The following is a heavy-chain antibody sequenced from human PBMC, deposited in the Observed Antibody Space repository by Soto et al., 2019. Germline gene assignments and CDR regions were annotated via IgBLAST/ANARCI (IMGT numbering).Heavy chain of an antibody. CDR1: GFTFSSSW. Sequence: WWSMRLSCAASGFTFSSSWMSWLRQAPGKGLEWLANIKQDGSEKYYVDSVKGRFAISRDNAKNSLYLQMNSLRAEDTAVYYCARSIAAGLNWFDPWGQGTLVTGSS. V-gene: IGHV3-7*01. CDR2: IKQDGSEK. D-gene: IGHD6-6*01. CDR3: ARSIAAGLNWFDP. J-gene: IGHJ5*02.